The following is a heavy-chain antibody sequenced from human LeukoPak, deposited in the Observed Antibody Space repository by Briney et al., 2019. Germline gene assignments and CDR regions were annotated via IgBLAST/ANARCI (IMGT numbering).Heavy chain of an antibody. V-gene: IGHV1-2*02. CDR1: GYTFTGYY. J-gene: IGHJ4*02. D-gene: IGHD6-19*01. CDR2: INPNSGGT. Sequence: GASVKVSCKASGYTFTGYYMHWVRQAPGQGLVWMGWINPNSGGTNYAQKFQGRVTMTRDTSISTAYMELSRLRSDDTAVYYCARAGVYSSGWYSFDYWGQGTLVTVSS. CDR3: ARAGVYSSGWYSFDY.